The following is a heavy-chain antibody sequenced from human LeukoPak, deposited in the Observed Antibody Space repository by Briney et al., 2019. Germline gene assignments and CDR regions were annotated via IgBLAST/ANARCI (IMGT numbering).Heavy chain of an antibody. Sequence: PGGSLRLSCAASGFTFSSYAMSWVRQAPGRGLEWVSYISSSGSTIYYADSVKGRFTISRDNAKNSLYLQMNSLRAEDTAVYYCARGEATGGYFDYWGQGTLVTVSS. CDR2: ISSSGSTI. D-gene: IGHD1-26*01. CDR3: ARGEATGGYFDY. CDR1: GFTFSSYA. J-gene: IGHJ4*02. V-gene: IGHV3-48*04.